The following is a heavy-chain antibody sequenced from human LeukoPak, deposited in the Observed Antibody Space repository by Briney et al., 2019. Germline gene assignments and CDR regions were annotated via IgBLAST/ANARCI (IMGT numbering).Heavy chain of an antibody. Sequence: PGGSLRLSCAASGFTFSSYAMSWVRQAPGKGLEWVSAISGSGGSTYYADSVKGRFTISRDNSKNTLYLQMNSLRAEDTAVYYCARRGYSGYDITGLDYWGQGTLVTVSS. J-gene: IGHJ4*02. D-gene: IGHD5-12*01. CDR3: ARRGYSGYDITGLDY. V-gene: IGHV3-23*01. CDR1: GFTFSSYA. CDR2: ISGSGGST.